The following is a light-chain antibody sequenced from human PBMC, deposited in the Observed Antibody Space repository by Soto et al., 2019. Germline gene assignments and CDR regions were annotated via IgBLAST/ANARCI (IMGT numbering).Light chain of an antibody. CDR3: HHRNSWPLT. V-gene: IGKV3-11*01. CDR1: QSVSSY. J-gene: IGKJ4*01. Sequence: EIVLTQSPATISLSPGERATLSCRASQSVSSYLAWYQQKPGQAPRLLIYDASDRATGIPARFSGSGSGTDFTLTISSLEPEDFAVYYCHHRNSWPLTFGGGTKGDIK. CDR2: DAS.